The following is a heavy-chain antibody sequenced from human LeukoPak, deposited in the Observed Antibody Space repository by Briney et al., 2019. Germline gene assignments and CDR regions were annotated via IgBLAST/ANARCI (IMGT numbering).Heavy chain of an antibody. Sequence: SVKVSCKAFGNSISNYAVSWVRQAPGQGFEWMGGIIPIFGTADYAQKFQGRVTITADQSTSTTYMALSSLKSEDTATYYCTTRACHAGGCSSSFYYYYGLHFWGQGTTVSVSS. CDR3: TTRACHAGGCSSSFYYYYGLHF. V-gene: IGHV1-69*01. CDR2: IIPIFGTA. D-gene: IGHD3-16*01. CDR1: GNSISNYA. J-gene: IGHJ6*02.